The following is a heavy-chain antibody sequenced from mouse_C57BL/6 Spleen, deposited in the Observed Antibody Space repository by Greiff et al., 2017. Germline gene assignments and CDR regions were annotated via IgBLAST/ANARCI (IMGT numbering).Heavy chain of an antibody. J-gene: IGHJ4*01. CDR1: GFSLTSYG. Sequence: VQRVESGPGLVAPSQSLSITCTVSGFSLTSYGVHWVRQPPGQGLEWLVVIWSDGSTNYNSALKSRLSIGKYNSKSQVFLKMNSLQTDDTAMYYCARHGSYAMDYWGQGTSVTVSS. CDR2: IWSDGST. CDR3: ARHGSYAMDY. V-gene: IGHV2-6-1*01.